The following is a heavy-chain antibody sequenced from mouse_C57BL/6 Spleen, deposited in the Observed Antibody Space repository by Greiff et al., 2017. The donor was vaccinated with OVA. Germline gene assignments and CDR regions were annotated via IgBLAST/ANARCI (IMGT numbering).Heavy chain of an antibody. J-gene: IGHJ4*01. CDR1: GYTFTSYW. D-gene: IGHD2-4*01. V-gene: IGHV1-64*01. CDR3: ERREDYEGYYAMDY. CDR2: IHPNSGST. Sequence: QVQLQQPGAELVKPGASVKLSCKASGYTFTSYWMHWVKQRPGQGLEWIGRIHPNSGSTNYNEKFKSKATLTVDKSSSPAYMQLRRLTSEDSAVYDCERREDYEGYYAMDYWGQGTSVTVSS.